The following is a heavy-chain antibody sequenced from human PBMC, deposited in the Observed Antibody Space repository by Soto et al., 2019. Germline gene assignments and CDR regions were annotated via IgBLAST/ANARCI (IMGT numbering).Heavy chain of an antibody. CDR1: GYTFTSYG. CDR2: ISAYNGNT. D-gene: IGHD5-18*01. CDR3: ARADTAMVFVPYYYYGMDV. V-gene: IGHV1-18*04. J-gene: IGHJ6*02. Sequence: ASVKVSCKASGYTFTSYGISWVRQAPGQGLEWMGWISAYNGNTNYAQKLQGRVTMTTDTSTSTAYMELRSLRSDDTAVYYCARADTAMVFVPYYYYGMDVWGQGTTVTVSS.